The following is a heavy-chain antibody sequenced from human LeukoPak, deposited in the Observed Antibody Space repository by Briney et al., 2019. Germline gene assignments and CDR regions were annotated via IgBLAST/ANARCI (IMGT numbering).Heavy chain of an antibody. CDR2: IYYSGST. J-gene: IGHJ4*02. CDR3: ARANVDYYDSSGYYSYFDY. V-gene: IGHV4-39*07. CDR1: GGSISSSSYY. Sequence: PSETLSLTCTVSGGSISSSSYYWGWIRQPPGKGLEWIGSIYYSGSTYYNPSLKSRVTISVDRSKNQFSLKLSSVTAADTAVYYCARANVDYYDSSGYYSYFDYWGQGTLVTVSS. D-gene: IGHD3-22*01.